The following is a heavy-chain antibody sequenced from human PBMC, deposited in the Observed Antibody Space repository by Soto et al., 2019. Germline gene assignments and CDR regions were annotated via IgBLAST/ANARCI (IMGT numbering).Heavy chain of an antibody. J-gene: IGHJ6*02. CDR3: ARDRTLSHYYEDYYYGMDV. CDR2: IIPIFGTA. CDR1: GGTFSSYA. Sequence: SVKVSCKASGGTFSSYAISWVRQAPGQGLEWMGGIIPIFGTANYAQKFQGRVTITADKSTSTAYMELSSLRSEDTAVYYCARDRTLSHYYEDYYYGMDVWGQGTTVTVS. V-gene: IGHV1-69*06. D-gene: IGHD3-22*01.